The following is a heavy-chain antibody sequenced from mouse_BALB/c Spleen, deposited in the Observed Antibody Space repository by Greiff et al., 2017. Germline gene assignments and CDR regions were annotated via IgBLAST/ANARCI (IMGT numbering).Heavy chain of an antibody. D-gene: IGHD1-1*01. V-gene: IGHV1-69*02. Sequence: VQLQQPGAELVKPGASVKLSCKASGYTFTSYWMHWVKQRPGQGLEWIGEIDPSDSYTNYNQKFKGKATLTVDKSSSTAYMQLSSLTSEDSAVYYCATYYYGSSSRAYWGQGTLVTVSA. J-gene: IGHJ3*01. CDR1: GYTFTSYW. CDR2: IDPSDSYT. CDR3: ATYYYGSSSRAY.